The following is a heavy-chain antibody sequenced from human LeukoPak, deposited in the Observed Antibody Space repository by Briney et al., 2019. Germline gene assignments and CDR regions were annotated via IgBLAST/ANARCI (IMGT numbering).Heavy chain of an antibody. J-gene: IGHJ4*02. V-gene: IGHV3-21*01. D-gene: IGHD5-18*01. CDR1: GFTFSGYS. Sequence: PGGSLRLSCAASGFTFSGYSMNWVRQAPGKGLEWVSIISSDSSHIYDTDSAKGRFTISRDNAKNSLYLQMNSLRPEDTAVYYCARGVANTAMVTFDYWGQGTLVTVSS. CDR3: ARGVANTAMVTFDY. CDR2: ISSDSSHI.